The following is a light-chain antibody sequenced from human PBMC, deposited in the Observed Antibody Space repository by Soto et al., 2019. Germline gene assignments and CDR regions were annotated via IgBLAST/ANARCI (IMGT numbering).Light chain of an antibody. Sequence: ETQMTQSPSSVSASVGDRVTITCRASQGINNWLAWYQQKPGEAPKLLIHEVSNLQSGFPSRFSGSGSGTDFTLTISSLQPEDFATYFCQQANSFPYTFGQGTKVDIK. V-gene: IGKV1-12*01. CDR1: QGINNW. CDR3: QQANSFPYT. CDR2: EVS. J-gene: IGKJ2*01.